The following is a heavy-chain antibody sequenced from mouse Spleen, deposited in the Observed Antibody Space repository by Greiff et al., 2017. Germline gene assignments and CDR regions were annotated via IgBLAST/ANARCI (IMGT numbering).Heavy chain of an antibody. CDR3: ARHYYGSSPYWYFDV. D-gene: IGHD1-1*01. CDR1: GFSLTSYG. Sequence: VKLVETGPGLVAPSQSLSITCTVSGFSLTSYGVHWVRQPPGKGLEWLVVIWSDGSTNYNSALKSRLSISKDNSKSQVFLKMNSLQTDDTAMYYCARHYYGSSPYWYFDVWGAGTTVTVSS. V-gene: IGHV2-6-1*01. CDR2: IWSDGST. J-gene: IGHJ1*01.